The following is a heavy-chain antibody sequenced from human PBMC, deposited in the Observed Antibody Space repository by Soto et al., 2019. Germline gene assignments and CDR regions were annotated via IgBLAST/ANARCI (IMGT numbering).Heavy chain of an antibody. CDR3: ARVIDYGDYLSFDY. V-gene: IGHV3-48*01. Sequence: EVQLVESGGGLVQPGGSLRLSCAASGFTFSSYSINWVRQAPGKGLEWVSYISTSSSTIYYADSVKGRFTISRDNAKSSLFLQMNRLRAEDTAVYYCARVIDYGDYLSFDYWGQGTLVTVSS. J-gene: IGHJ4*02. D-gene: IGHD4-17*01. CDR1: GFTFSSYS. CDR2: ISTSSSTI.